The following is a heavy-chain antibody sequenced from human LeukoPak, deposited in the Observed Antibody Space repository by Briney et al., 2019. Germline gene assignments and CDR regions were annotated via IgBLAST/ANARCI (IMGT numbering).Heavy chain of an antibody. CDR2: IYSGGST. CDR3: ARIPHLRYFDWLLDWFDP. J-gene: IGHJ5*02. D-gene: IGHD3-9*01. V-gene: IGHV3-53*01. Sequence: PGGSLRLSCAASGFTVGSNYMSWVRQAPGKGLEWVSVIYSGGSTYYADSVKGRFTISRDNSKSTLYLQMNSLRAEYTAVYYCARIPHLRYFDWLLDWFDPWGQGTLVTVSS. CDR1: GFTVGSNY.